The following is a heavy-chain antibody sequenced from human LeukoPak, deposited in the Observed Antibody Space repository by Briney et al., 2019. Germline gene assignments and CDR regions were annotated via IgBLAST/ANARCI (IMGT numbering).Heavy chain of an antibody. CDR3: AREDAVSSDDAFDL. CDR2: IYYSGST. Sequence: SETLSLTCTVSGDSISSTNYYWGWIRQPPGKGLEWIGSIYYSGSTYYNAPFKSRVTISIDTSKNQFSLSLSAVTAADTAMYYCAREDAVSSDDAFDLWGQGTMVTVS. J-gene: IGHJ3*01. V-gene: IGHV4-39*07. CDR1: GDSISSTNYY. D-gene: IGHD6-19*01.